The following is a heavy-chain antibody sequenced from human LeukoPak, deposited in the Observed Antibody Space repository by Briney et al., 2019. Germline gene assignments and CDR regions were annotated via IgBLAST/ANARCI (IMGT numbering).Heavy chain of an antibody. J-gene: IGHJ6*02. CDR3: ARGIYGSGWPCYYYYYGMDV. D-gene: IGHD6-19*01. CDR2: IWYDGSNK. V-gene: IGHV3-33*01. CDR1: GFTLCSYG. Sequence: PGGSLRLSCAASGFTLCSYGMHWGRQAPGKGLEWVAVIWYDGSNKYYADSVKGRFTISRDNSKNTLYLQMNSLRAEDTAVYYCARGIYGSGWPCYYYYYGMDVWGQGTTVTVSS.